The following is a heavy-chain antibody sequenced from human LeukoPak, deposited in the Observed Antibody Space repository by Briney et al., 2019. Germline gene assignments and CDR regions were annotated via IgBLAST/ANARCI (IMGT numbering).Heavy chain of an antibody. Sequence: GGSLRLSCAASGFTFNTYGMTWVRQAPGKGLEWVSAISGSGGSTYYADSVKGRFTISRDNSKNTLYLQMNSLRAEDTAVYYCAKTHSYGPGFDYWGQGTLVTVSS. J-gene: IGHJ4*02. V-gene: IGHV3-23*01. CDR3: AKTHSYGPGFDY. CDR1: GFTFNTYG. CDR2: ISGSGGST. D-gene: IGHD5-18*01.